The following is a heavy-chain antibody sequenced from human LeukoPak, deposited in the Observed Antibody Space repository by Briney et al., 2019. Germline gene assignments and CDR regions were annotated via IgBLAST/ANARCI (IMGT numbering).Heavy chain of an antibody. V-gene: IGHV5-51*01. Sequence: PGESLKISCKGSGYSFTSYWIGWVRQMPGKGLEWMGIIYPGDSDTRYSPSFQSQVTISADKSISTAYLQWSSLKASDTAMYYCARDDYYGSGRNYYYYYGMDVWGQGTTVTVSS. D-gene: IGHD3-10*01. CDR1: GYSFTSYW. CDR3: ARDDYYGSGRNYYYYYGMDV. J-gene: IGHJ6*02. CDR2: IYPGDSDT.